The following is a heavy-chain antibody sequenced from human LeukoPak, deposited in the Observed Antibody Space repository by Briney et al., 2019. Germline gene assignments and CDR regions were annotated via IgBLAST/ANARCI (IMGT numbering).Heavy chain of an antibody. V-gene: IGHV4-59*12. Sequence: SETLSLTCTVSGGSISSYYWSWLRQPPGKGLEWIGYIYYSGSTNYIPSLKSRVTISVDTSKNQFSLKLSSVTAADTAVYYCARGPPRYSSSWYPSSAFDIWGQGTMVTVSS. CDR2: IYYSGST. CDR3: ARGPPRYSSSWYPSSAFDI. J-gene: IGHJ3*02. CDR1: GGSISSYY. D-gene: IGHD6-13*01.